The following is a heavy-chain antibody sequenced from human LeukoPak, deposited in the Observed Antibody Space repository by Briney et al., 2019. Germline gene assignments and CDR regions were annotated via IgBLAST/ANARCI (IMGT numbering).Heavy chain of an antibody. D-gene: IGHD2-21*01. CDR2: ISGSGGST. J-gene: IGHJ4*02. CDR3: AKDKSNCFFDY. V-gene: IGHV3-23*01. Sequence: GGSLRLSCAASGFTFSSYAMTWVRQAPGKGLEWVSGISGSGGSTYYADSVKGRFTISRDNSKNTLYLQMNNLRAEDTAVYYCAKDKSNCFFDYWGQGTLVTVSS. CDR1: GFTFSSYA.